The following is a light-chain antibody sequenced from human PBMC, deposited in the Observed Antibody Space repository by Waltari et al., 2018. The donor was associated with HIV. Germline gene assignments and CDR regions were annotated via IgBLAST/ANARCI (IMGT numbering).Light chain of an antibody. CDR2: AAS. J-gene: IGKJ1*01. CDR3: QQFENWPWT. V-gene: IGKV3-15*01. Sequence: EIVMTQSPATLSVSPGEGATLSCMASQSVSSNLAWYQQRPGQAPRLLIYAASTRATEIPARFSGSGSGTEFTLTISSLQSEDFALYYCQQFENWPWTFGQGTKVEIK. CDR1: QSVSSN.